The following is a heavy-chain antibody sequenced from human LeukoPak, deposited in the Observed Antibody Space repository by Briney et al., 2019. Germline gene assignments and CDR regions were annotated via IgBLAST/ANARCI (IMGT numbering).Heavy chain of an antibody. Sequence: PGGSLRLSCAASGFTVSSNYMSWVRQAPGKGLEWVSVIYSGGSTYYADSVKGRFTISRDNSKNTLYLQMNSLRAEGTAVYYCARAVTVTTSYWFDPWGQGTLVTVSS. J-gene: IGHJ5*02. CDR1: GFTVSSNY. CDR2: IYSGGST. D-gene: IGHD4-17*01. V-gene: IGHV3-66*02. CDR3: ARAVTVTTSYWFDP.